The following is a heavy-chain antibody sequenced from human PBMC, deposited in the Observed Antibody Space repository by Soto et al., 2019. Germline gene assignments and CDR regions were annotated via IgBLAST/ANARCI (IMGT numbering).Heavy chain of an antibody. Sequence: PSETLSLTCTVSGGSISSSSYYWGWIRQPPGKGLEWIGSIYYSGSTYYNPSLKSRVTISVDTSKNQFSLKLSSVTAADTAVYYCARAYSGYYPFDYRGKGTLVTVSS. J-gene: IGHJ4*02. CDR2: IYYSGST. V-gene: IGHV4-39*01. CDR3: ARAYSGYYPFDY. CDR1: GGSISSSSYY. D-gene: IGHD3-22*01.